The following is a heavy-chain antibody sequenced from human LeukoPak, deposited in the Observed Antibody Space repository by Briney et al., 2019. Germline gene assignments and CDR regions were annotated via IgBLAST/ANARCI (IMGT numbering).Heavy chain of an antibody. CDR2: ISWNSAII. CDR1: GFTFSGSA. J-gene: IGHJ4*02. V-gene: IGHV3-9*01. D-gene: IGHD3-10*01. Sequence: GGSLRLSCAASGFTFSGSAMHWVRQAPGKGLEWVSGISWNSAIIDYADSVKGRFTISRDNAKNSLYLQMNSLRAEDTALYYCAKSGGSIPLRGVDYWGQGTLVTVSS. CDR3: AKSGGSIPLRGVDY.